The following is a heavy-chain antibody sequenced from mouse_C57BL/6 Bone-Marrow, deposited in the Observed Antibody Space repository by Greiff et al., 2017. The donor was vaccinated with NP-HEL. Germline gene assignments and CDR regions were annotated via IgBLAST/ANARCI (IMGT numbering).Heavy chain of an antibody. J-gene: IGHJ4*01. CDR2: ISYDGSN. CDR3: AATVVGDYYAMDY. Sequence: ESGPGLVKPSQSLSLTCSVTGYSITSGYYWNWIRQFPGNKLEWMGYISYDGSNNYNPSLKNRISITRDTSKNQFFLKLNSVTTEDTATYYCAATVVGDYYAMDYWGQGTSVTVSS. CDR1: GYSITSGYY. V-gene: IGHV3-6*01. D-gene: IGHD1-1*01.